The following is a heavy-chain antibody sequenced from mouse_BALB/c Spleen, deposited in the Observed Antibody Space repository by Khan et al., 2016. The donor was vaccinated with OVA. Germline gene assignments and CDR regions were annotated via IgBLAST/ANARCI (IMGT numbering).Heavy chain of an antibody. CDR1: GYVFSSTW. J-gene: IGHJ3*01. D-gene: IGHD1-1*01. Sequence: QVQLQQSGAELVRPGSSVMISCKASGYVFSSTWMNWVKQRPGQGLEWIGQIYPGDGDTNYNPKFQGKATLTADKSSSTAYMQLSSLTSEDSAFYFCARFYGSRFAYWGQGTLVTVSA. CDR3: ARFYGSRFAY. CDR2: IYPGDGDT. V-gene: IGHV1-80*01.